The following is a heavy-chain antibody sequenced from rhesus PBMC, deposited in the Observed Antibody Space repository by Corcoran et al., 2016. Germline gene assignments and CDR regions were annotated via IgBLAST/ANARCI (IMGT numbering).Heavy chain of an antibody. CDR2: IYGSGSST. CDR3: AREGSSWSSYYYGLDS. CDR1: GGSLSSSF. V-gene: IGHV4-169*02. Sequence: QLQLQESGPGLVKPSETLSVTCAVSGGSLSSSFWSWIRPAPGEGLGWFGYIYGSGSSTNYNPSLKSRVTLSVDTSKNQFSLKLSSVTAADTAVYYCAREGSSWSSYYYGLDSWGQGVVVTVSS. D-gene: IGHD6-13*01. J-gene: IGHJ6*01.